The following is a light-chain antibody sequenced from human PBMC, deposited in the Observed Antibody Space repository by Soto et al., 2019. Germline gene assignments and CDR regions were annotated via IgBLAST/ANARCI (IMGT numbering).Light chain of an antibody. CDR3: QQSYIVSYT. CDR2: GAS. Sequence: DIQMTQSPSSLSASVGDRVTITCRASQSISRYLNWYQQQPGKAPRLLIYGASVLQSGVPSRFSGSGSETDFTLTISSLQPDDSATYFCQQSYIVSYTFGQGTKLEIK. CDR1: QSISRY. J-gene: IGKJ2*01. V-gene: IGKV1-39*01.